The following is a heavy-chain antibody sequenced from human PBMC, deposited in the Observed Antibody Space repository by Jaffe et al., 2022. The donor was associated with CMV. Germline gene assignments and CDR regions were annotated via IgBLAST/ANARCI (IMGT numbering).Heavy chain of an antibody. CDR1: GFTFSSYA. CDR3: AKVDTMIVVPRLESPDAFDI. Sequence: EVQLVESGGGLVQPGGSLRLSCAASGFTFSSYAMSWVRQAPGKGLEWVSAISGSGGSTYYADSVKGRFTISRDNSKNTLYLQMNSLRAEDTAVYYCAKVDTMIVVPRLESPDAFDIWGQGTMVTVSS. J-gene: IGHJ3*02. CDR2: ISGSGGST. D-gene: IGHD3-22*01. V-gene: IGHV3-23*04.